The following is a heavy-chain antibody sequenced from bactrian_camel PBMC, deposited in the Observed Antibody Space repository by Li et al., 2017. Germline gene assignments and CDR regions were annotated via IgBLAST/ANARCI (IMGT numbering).Heavy chain of an antibody. Sequence: VQLAESGGGLVRPGGSLTLSCKVSGGTFSRYVMDWVRQAPGKELEWVSGINPGGGSTYYADSVRGRFTISRDNAKNTVYLQLNSLKTEDTAMYYCAGRLTGTLSFPYWGQGTQVTVS. D-gene: IGHD8*01. J-gene: IGHJ4*01. CDR3: AGRLTGTLSFPY. V-gene: IGHV3S40*01. CDR1: GGTFSRYV. CDR2: INPGGGST.